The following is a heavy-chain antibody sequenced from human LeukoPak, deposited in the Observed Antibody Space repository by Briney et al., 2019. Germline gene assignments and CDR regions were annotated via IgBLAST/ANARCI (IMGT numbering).Heavy chain of an antibody. V-gene: IGHV3-21*01. CDR2: ISISSSYI. D-gene: IGHD6-19*01. CDR3: ARDGVAVAGLDY. CDR1: GFTFSSYS. Sequence: GGSLRLSCAASGFTFSSYSMNWVRQAPGKGLEWVSYISISSSYIYDADSVKGRFTISRDNAKNSLYLQMNSLRAEDTAVYYCARDGVAVAGLDYWGQGTLVTVSS. J-gene: IGHJ4*02.